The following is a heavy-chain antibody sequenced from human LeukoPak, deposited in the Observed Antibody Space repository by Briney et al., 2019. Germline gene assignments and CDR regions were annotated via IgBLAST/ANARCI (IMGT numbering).Heavy chain of an antibody. J-gene: IGHJ3*02. CDR2: IYYSGST. D-gene: IGHD6-19*01. V-gene: IGHV4-39*07. CDR1: GGSISSSSYY. Sequence: SETLSLTCTVSGGSISSSSYYWGWIRQPPGKGLEWIGSIYYSGSTYYNPSLKSRVTISVDTSKNQFSLKLSSVTAADTAVYYCARGPYSSGWYPSLGAFDIWGQGTMVTVSS. CDR3: ARGPYSSGWYPSLGAFDI.